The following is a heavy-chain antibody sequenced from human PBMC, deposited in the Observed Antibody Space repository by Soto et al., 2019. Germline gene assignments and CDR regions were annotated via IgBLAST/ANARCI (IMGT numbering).Heavy chain of an antibody. CDR3: VRTSLVVAAATREDY. V-gene: IGHV3-74*01. J-gene: IGHJ4*02. Sequence: EVQLVESGGGLVQPGGSLRLSCAASGFTFSSYWMHWVRQAPGKGLVWVSRINSDGSSTSYADSVKGRFTISRDNAKNTLYLQMNGLRDEDTAVYYCVRTSLVVAAATREDYWGQGTLVTVSS. CDR2: INSDGSST. CDR1: GFTFSSYW. D-gene: IGHD2-15*01.